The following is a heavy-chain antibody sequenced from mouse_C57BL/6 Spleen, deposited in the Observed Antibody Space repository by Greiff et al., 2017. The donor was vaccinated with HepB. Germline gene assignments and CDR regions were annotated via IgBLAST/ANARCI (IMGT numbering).Heavy chain of an antibody. V-gene: IGHV1-53*01. J-gene: IGHJ2*01. Sequence: QVQLQQPGTELVKPGASVKLSCKASGYTFTSYWMHWVKQRPGQGLEWIGNINPSNGGTNYNEKFKSKATLTVDKSSSTAYMQLSSLTSEDSAVYYWARERREGLRVYDFDYWGQGTTLTVSS. CDR1: GYTFTSYW. CDR3: ARERREGLRVYDFDY. D-gene: IGHD3-3*01. CDR2: INPSNGGT.